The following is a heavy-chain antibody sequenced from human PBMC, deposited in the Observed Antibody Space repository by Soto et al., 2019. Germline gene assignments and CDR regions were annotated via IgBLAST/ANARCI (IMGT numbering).Heavy chain of an antibody. Sequence: QITLKESGPTLVKPTQTLTLTCTFSGFSLSTSGVGVGWIRQPPGKALEWLALIYWDDDKRYSPSLKSRLTNTKDTSKNQVVRTKTNMDPVDTGTYYGAHVFLWFGELGQIGYWGQGTPVTVSS. J-gene: IGHJ4*02. D-gene: IGHD3-10*01. V-gene: IGHV2-5*02. CDR3: AHVFLWFGELGQIGY. CDR1: GFSLSTSGVG. CDR2: IYWDDDK.